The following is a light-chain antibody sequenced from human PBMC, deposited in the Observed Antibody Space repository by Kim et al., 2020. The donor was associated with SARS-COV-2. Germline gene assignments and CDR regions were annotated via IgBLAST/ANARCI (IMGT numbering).Light chain of an antibody. CDR1: QTISTW. J-gene: IGKJ2*01. CDR3: HQYNSHSYS. CDR2: KAS. Sequence: DIQMTQSPSTLSASVGDRVTITYRASQTISTWLAWYQHKPGKAPKLLIYKASSLESGVPSRFSGSGSGTEFSLTISSLQPDDFATYYCHQYNSHSYSFGQGTKLEI. V-gene: IGKV1-5*03.